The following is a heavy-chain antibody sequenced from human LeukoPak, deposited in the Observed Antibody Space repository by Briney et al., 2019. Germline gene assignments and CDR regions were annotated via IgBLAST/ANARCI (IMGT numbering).Heavy chain of an antibody. CDR1: GGSISSYY. Sequence: SETLSLTCTVSGGSISSYYWSWIRQPAGKGLEWIGRIYTSGSTNYNPSLKSRVTMSVDTSKNQFSLKLSSVTAADTAVYYCARVFSTNYYDNRGWFDPWGQGTLVTVSS. D-gene: IGHD3-22*01. CDR3: ARVFSTNYYDNRGWFDP. J-gene: IGHJ5*02. CDR2: IYTSGST. V-gene: IGHV4-4*07.